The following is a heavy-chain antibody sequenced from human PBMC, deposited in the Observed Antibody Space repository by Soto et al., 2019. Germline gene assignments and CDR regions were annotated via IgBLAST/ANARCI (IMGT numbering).Heavy chain of an antibody. V-gene: IGHV3-23*01. J-gene: IGHJ2*01. CDR3: AKGRLVWGWHGYFDL. Sequence: EVQLLESGGGLVQPGGSLRLSCAASGFTFSSYAMSWVRQAPGKGLEWVSAISGSGGRTYYADSVKGRFTISRDNSKNALYLQMICLIAEDTASDYCAKGRLVWGWHGYFDLWGRGTLVTVSS. CDR2: ISGSGGRT. CDR1: GFTFSSYA. D-gene: IGHD6-19*01.